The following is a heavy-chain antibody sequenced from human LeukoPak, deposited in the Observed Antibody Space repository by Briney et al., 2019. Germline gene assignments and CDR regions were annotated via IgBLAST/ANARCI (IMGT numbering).Heavy chain of an antibody. CDR1: GGSISSSNW. CDR3: ARYSSSPDHYGMDV. D-gene: IGHD6-13*01. Sequence: SETLSLTCAVSGGSISSSNWWSWVRQPPGKGLAWIGEIYHSGSTNYNPSLKSRVTISVDKSKNQFSLKLSSVTAADTAVYYCARYSSSPDHYGMDVWGQGTTVTVSS. J-gene: IGHJ6*02. CDR2: IYHSGST. V-gene: IGHV4-4*02.